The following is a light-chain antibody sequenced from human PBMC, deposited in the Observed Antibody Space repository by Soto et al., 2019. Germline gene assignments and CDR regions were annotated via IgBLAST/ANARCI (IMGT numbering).Light chain of an antibody. CDR3: SSYTRTTIPYV. V-gene: IGLV2-14*01. Sequence: QSVLTQPASVSGSPGQSITISCTGTSSDIGSSNYVSWFQQHPGKAPKLMIYEVSYRPSGVSNRFSGSKSGNTASLTISGLQAEDEADYYCSSYTRTTIPYVFGTGTKLTVL. J-gene: IGLJ1*01. CDR1: SSDIGSSNY. CDR2: EVS.